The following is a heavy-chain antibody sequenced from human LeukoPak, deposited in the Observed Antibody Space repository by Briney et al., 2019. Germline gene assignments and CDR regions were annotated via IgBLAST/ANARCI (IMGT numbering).Heavy chain of an antibody. CDR1: GFTFSPVW. J-gene: IGHJ4*02. Sequence: HTGGSLRLSCAASGFTFSPVWMHWVRQAPGKGLMWVSHIINDGSYTTYADSVKGRFTISRDNAKNSLYLQMNSLRPEDTALYYCVKNAVGGRASYFDFWGQGTLVTVAS. V-gene: IGHV3-74*01. CDR3: VKNAVGGRASYFDF. CDR2: IINDGSYT. D-gene: IGHD3-10*01.